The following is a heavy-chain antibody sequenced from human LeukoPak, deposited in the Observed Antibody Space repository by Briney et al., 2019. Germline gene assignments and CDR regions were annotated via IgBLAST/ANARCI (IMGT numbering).Heavy chain of an antibody. D-gene: IGHD3-3*01. J-gene: IGHJ4*02. CDR3: ARARRPAPRDWSGYYIFDY. Sequence: SETLSLTCAVYGGPLSGYYWSWIRQPPGKGLEWIGEINHSGSTNYNPSLKSRVTISVDTSKNQFSLKLSSVTAADTAVYYCARARRPAPRDWSGYYIFDYWGQGTLVTVSS. CDR2: INHSGST. V-gene: IGHV4-34*01. CDR1: GGPLSGYY.